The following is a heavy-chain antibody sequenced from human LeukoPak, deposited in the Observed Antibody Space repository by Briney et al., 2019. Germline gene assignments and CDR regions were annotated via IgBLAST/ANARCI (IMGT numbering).Heavy chain of an antibody. V-gene: IGHV3-74*01. J-gene: IGHJ4*02. CDR1: GFTFSNYW. CDR3: ARDPRIYCTNGICRDDYFDN. Sequence: GGSLRLSCAASGFTFSNYWMHWVRQAPGKGLVWVSRMNRDGSTTTYADSVKGRFTISRDNAKDSLFLQMNSLRAEDTAIYYCARDPRIYCTNGICRDDYFDNWGQGTLVTVSS. D-gene: IGHD2-8*01. CDR2: MNRDGSTT.